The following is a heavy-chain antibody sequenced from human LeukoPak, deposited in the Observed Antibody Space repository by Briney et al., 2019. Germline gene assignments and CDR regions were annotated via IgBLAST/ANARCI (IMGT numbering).Heavy chain of an antibody. Sequence: GGSLRLSCAASGFSLSSSWMHWVRQGPGKGLVWVSRINSDGSSTIYADSVKGRFTISRDTAKNTLYLQMNSLRAEDTAIYYCAKDRVVVTTLYFDYWGQGTLVTVSS. CDR3: AKDRVVVTTLYFDY. CDR2: INSDGSST. J-gene: IGHJ4*02. V-gene: IGHV3-74*01. D-gene: IGHD2-21*02. CDR1: GFSLSSSW.